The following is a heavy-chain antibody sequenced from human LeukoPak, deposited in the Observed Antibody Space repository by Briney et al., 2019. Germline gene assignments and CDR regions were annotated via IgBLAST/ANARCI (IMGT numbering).Heavy chain of an antibody. D-gene: IGHD3-10*02. J-gene: IGHJ3*01. CDR1: GFTFSNSG. CDR2: IWYDGSNE. V-gene: IGHV3-33*01. CDR3: AREISMFVNAFDL. Sequence: PGGSLRLSCAASGFTFSNSGMHWVRQAPGKGLEWVAVIWYDGSNEYYADAVKGRFIISRDNSMNTVHLQMNSLRVEDTSVYYCAREISMFVNAFDLWGQGTLVAVSS.